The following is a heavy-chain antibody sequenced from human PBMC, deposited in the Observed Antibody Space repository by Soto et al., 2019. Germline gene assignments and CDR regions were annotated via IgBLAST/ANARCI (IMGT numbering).Heavy chain of an antibody. CDR2: ISYDGSNK. Sequence: GGSLRLSCAASGFTFSRYDMHWVRQAPGKGLEWVAIISYDGSNKYYADSVKGRFTISRGNSKNTQYLQMNSLRPGDTAVYYCAKGSYSGIYSDFDYWGQGTLVTVSS. CDR3: AKGSYSGIYSDFDY. CDR1: GFTFSRYD. J-gene: IGHJ4*02. D-gene: IGHD1-26*01. V-gene: IGHV3-30*18.